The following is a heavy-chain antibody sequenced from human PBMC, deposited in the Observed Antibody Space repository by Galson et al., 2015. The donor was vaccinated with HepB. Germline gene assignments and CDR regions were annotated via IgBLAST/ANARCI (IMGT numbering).Heavy chain of an antibody. CDR1: GGTFSSYG. CDR3: ATVITDDDFWSNYSYNGLDV. Sequence: SVKVSCKASGGTFSSYGISWVRQAPGQGLEWMGGVIPMFGTANYAQKFQGRVTITADESTSTAYMEVSSLRSGDTAVYYCATVITDDDFWSNYSYNGLDVWGQGTMVTVSS. J-gene: IGHJ6*02. CDR2: VIPMFGTA. V-gene: IGHV1-69*13. D-gene: IGHD3-3*01.